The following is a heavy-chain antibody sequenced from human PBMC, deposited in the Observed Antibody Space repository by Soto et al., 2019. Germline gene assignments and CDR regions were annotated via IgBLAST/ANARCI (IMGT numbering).Heavy chain of an antibody. CDR2: IYYSGST. Sequence: SETLSLTCTVSGGSISSYYWSWIRQPPGKGLEWIGYIYYSGSTNYNPSLKSRVTISVDTSKNQFSLKLSSVTAADTAVYYCARVLPLYDFWRGYPREYYYYMDVWGKGTTVTVSS. CDR1: GGSISSYY. J-gene: IGHJ6*03. V-gene: IGHV4-59*01. CDR3: ARVLPLYDFWRGYPREYYYYMDV. D-gene: IGHD3-3*01.